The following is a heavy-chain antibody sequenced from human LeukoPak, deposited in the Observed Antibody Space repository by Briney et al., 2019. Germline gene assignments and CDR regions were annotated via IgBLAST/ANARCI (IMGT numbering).Heavy chain of an antibody. CDR2: ISGSGGST. V-gene: IGHV3-23*01. CDR1: GFTFSSYA. J-gene: IGHJ6*02. CDR3: AKGGPLLLWFGELSGPSSMDV. D-gene: IGHD3-10*01. Sequence: GGSLRLSCAASGFTFSSYAMSWVRQAPGKGLEWVSVISGSGGSTYYADSVKGRFTISRDNSKNTLYLQMNSLRAEDTAVYYCAKGGPLLLWFGELSGPSSMDVWGQGTTVTVSS.